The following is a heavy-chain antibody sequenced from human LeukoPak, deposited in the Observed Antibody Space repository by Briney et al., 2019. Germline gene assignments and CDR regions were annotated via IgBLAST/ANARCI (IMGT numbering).Heavy chain of an antibody. Sequence: PGGSLRLSCAASGFTFSSYAMHWVRQAPGKGLEWVAVISYDGSNKYYADSVKGRFTISRDNSKNTLYLQVNSLRAEDTAAYYCAREYYYDSSGYLPNAFDIWGQGTMVTVSS. D-gene: IGHD3-22*01. CDR3: AREYYYDSSGYLPNAFDI. CDR1: GFTFSSYA. CDR2: ISYDGSNK. J-gene: IGHJ3*02. V-gene: IGHV3-30*04.